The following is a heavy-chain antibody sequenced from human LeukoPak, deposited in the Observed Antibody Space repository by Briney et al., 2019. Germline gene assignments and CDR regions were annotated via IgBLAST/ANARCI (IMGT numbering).Heavy chain of an antibody. D-gene: IGHD4-23*01. J-gene: IGHJ4*02. CDR2: IIPIFGTA. Sequence: ASVKVSCKASGGTFSSYAISWVRQAPGQGLEWMGRIIPIFGTANYAQKFQGRVTITTDESTSTAYMELSSLRTEDTAVYYTARDPPHYGGNSDYWGEGTLVTVSS. V-gene: IGHV1-69*05. CDR3: ARDPPHYGGNSDY. CDR1: GGTFSSYA.